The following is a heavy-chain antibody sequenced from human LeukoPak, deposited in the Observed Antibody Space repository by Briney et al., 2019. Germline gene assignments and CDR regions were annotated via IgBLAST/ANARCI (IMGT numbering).Heavy chain of an antibody. CDR3: ASVVGGYYPPVEGFDI. CDR2: INSDGSST. J-gene: IGHJ3*02. D-gene: IGHD3-3*01. Sequence: GGSLRLSCAASGFTFSSCWMHWVRQAPGKGLGWVSRINSDGSSTNYADSVKGRFTISRDNAKKTLYLQMNSLRAEDTAVYYCASVVGGYYPPVEGFDIWGQGTMVTVSS. V-gene: IGHV3-74*01. CDR1: GFTFSSCW.